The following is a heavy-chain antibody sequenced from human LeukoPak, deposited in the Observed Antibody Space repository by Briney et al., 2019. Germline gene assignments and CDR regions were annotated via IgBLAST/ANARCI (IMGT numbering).Heavy chain of an antibody. V-gene: IGHV3-7*01. J-gene: IGHJ4*02. CDR1: GFTFSSYW. Sequence: GGSLRLSCAASGFTFSSYWMSWVRQAPGKGLEWVANIKQDGSEKYYVDSVKGRFTISRDNAKNSLYLQMNSLRAEDTAVYYCAREPYSSSWSLSGWGQGTLVTVSS. CDR2: IKQDGSEK. CDR3: AREPYSSSWSLSG. D-gene: IGHD6-13*01.